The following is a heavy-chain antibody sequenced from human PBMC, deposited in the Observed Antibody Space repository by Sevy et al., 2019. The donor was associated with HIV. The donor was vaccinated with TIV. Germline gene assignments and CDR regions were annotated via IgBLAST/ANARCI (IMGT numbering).Heavy chain of an antibody. V-gene: IGHV3-23*01. Sequence: GGSLRLSCAVSGFSFDSYGMTWVRQAPGKGLEWVSGISGSGTRTYYADSVKGRFSISRDNSKNRLYLQMNSLRSEDTACYYCAKGGGGHYDPDEIGYYFYYYNMDVWGKGTTVTVSS. CDR1: GFSFDSYG. D-gene: IGHD3-22*01. J-gene: IGHJ6*03. CDR3: AKGGGGHYDPDEIGYYFYYYNMDV. CDR2: ISGSGTRT.